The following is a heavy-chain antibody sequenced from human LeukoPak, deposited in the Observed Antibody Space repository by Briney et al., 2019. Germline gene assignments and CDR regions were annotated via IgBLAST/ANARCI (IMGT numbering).Heavy chain of an antibody. V-gene: IGHV3-20*04. Sequence: GGSLRLSCAASGFTFDDSVMSWVRQAPGKGLEWVSSINWNGGSTGYADSVKGRFTISRDNSKNTLYLQMNSLRAEDTAVYYCAKGGDFWSGYCDFDYWGQGTLVTVSS. CDR2: INWNGGST. CDR1: GFTFDDSV. D-gene: IGHD3-3*01. CDR3: AKGGDFWSGYCDFDY. J-gene: IGHJ4*02.